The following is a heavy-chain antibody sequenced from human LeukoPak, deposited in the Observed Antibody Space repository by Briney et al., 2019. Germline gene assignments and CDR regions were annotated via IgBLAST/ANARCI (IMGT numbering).Heavy chain of an antibody. V-gene: IGHV3-23*01. J-gene: IGHJ4*02. CDR2: ISGSGGST. D-gene: IGHD2-2*01. CDR1: GFTFSSYG. CDR3: AKDQADCSSTSCYERGFDY. Sequence: GGSLRLPCAASGFTFSSYGMSWVRQAPGKGLEWVSAISGSGGSTYYADSVKGRFTISRDNSKNTLYLQMNSLRGEDTAVYYCAKDQADCSSTSCYERGFDYWGQGTLVTVSS.